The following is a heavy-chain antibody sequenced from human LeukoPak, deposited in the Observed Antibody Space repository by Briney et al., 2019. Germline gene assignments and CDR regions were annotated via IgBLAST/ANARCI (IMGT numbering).Heavy chain of an antibody. D-gene: IGHD3-22*01. Sequence: SETLSLTCAAYGGTFSGYYWSWIRQPPGKGLEWIGEINHSGSTNYNPSLKSRVTISVDTSKNQFSLKLSSVTAADTAVYYCARGHLKYYYDSSGYYALRSEYFQHWGQGTLVTVSS. CDR3: ARGHLKYYYDSSGYYALRSEYFQH. V-gene: IGHV4-34*01. J-gene: IGHJ1*01. CDR2: INHSGST. CDR1: GGTFSGYY.